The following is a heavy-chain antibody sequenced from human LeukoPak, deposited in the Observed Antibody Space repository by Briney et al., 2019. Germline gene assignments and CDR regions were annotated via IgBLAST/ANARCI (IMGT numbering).Heavy chain of an antibody. CDR1: GYTFINYG. CDR2: ISGYNGNT. CDR3: ARRGYCSSSTCSFDF. Sequence: ASVKVSCKASGYTFINYGITWVRQALGQGLEWMGWISGYNGNTNYAQKFQGRVTMTTDTSTTTAYMELRSLRSDDTAIYYCARRGYCSSSTCSFDFWGQGALVTVTS. J-gene: IGHJ4*02. V-gene: IGHV1-18*01. D-gene: IGHD2-2*01.